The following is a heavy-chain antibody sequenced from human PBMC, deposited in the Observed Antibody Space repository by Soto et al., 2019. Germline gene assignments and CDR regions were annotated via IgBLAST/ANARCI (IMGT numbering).Heavy chain of an antibody. CDR1: GGSISSSHYY. CDR3: ARLPGDILTGFYPDY. Sequence: SETLSLTCTVSGGSISSSHYYWGWIRQPPGKGLEWIGSIYYSGSTYYNPSLKSRVTISVDTSKNQFSLKLSSLTAADTAVYYCARLPGDILTGFYPDYWGQGTLVTVSS. CDR2: IYYSGST. V-gene: IGHV4-39*01. D-gene: IGHD3-9*01. J-gene: IGHJ4*02.